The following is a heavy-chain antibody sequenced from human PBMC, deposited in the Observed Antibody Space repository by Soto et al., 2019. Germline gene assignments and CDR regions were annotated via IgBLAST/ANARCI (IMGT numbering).Heavy chain of an antibody. CDR3: ERGSLIFGVVISFGMDV. V-gene: IGHV3-21*01. D-gene: IGHD3-3*01. CDR1: GFTFSSYS. Sequence: GGSLRLSCAASGFTFSSYSMNWVRQAPGKGLEWVSSISSSSSYIYYADSVKGRFTISRDNAKNSLYLQMNSLRAEDTAVYYCERGSLIFGVVISFGMDVWGQGTTVTVSS. CDR2: ISSSSSYI. J-gene: IGHJ6*02.